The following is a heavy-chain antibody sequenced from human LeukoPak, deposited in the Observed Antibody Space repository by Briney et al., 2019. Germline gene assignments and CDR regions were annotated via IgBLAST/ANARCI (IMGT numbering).Heavy chain of an antibody. D-gene: IGHD4-11*01. CDR2: INPNSGGT. CDR3: ATPLGPTGIPGD. V-gene: IGHV1-2*02. J-gene: IGHJ4*02. Sequence: GASVKVSCKASGYTFTGYYMHWVRQAPGQGLEWVGWINPNSGGTNYAQKFQGRVTMTRDTSISTAYMELSSLRSEDTAVYYCATPLGPTGIPGDWGQGTLVTVSS. CDR1: GYTFTGYY.